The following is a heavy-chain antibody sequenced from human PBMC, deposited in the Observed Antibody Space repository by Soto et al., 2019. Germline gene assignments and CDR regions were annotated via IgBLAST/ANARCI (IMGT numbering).Heavy chain of an antibody. J-gene: IGHJ6*02. V-gene: IGHV1-69*13. D-gene: IGHD3-10*01. Sequence: VKVSCKASGGTFSSYAISWVRQAPGQGLEWMGGIIPIFGTANYAQKFQGRVTITADESTSTAYMELSSLRSEDTAVYYCASGGYYYGSGSTYYYGMDVWGQGTTVTVSS. CDR2: IIPIFGTA. CDR3: ASGGYYYGSGSTYYYGMDV. CDR1: GGTFSSYA.